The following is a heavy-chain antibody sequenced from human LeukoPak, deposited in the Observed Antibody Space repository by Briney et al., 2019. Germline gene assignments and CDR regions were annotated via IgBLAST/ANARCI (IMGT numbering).Heavy chain of an antibody. CDR1: GGSISSSSYY. Sequence: PSETLSLTCTVSGGSISSSSYYWGWIRQPPGKGLEWIGSIYYSGSTYYNPSLKSRVTISVDTSKNQFSLKLSSVTAADTAVYYCARLRCSSTSCYVFVGWFDPWGQGTLVTVSS. V-gene: IGHV4-39*01. J-gene: IGHJ5*02. CDR2: IYYSGST. CDR3: ARLRCSSTSCYVFVGWFDP. D-gene: IGHD2-2*01.